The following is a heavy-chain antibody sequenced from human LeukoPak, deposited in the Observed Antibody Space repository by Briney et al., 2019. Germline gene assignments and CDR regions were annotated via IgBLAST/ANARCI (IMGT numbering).Heavy chain of an antibody. J-gene: IGHJ1*01. CDR3: AKDYSGSPGAFQH. Sequence: GESLRLSCAASGFTFDDYTMHWVRQAPGKGLEWVSLISWDGGSTYCADSVKGRFTISRDDSKNSLYLQMNSLRTEDTALYYCAKDYSGSPGAFQHWGQGTLVTVSS. D-gene: IGHD1-26*01. CDR1: GFTFDDYT. V-gene: IGHV3-43*01. CDR2: ISWDGGST.